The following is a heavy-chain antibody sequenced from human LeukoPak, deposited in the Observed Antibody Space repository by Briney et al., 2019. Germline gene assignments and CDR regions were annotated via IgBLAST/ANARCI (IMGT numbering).Heavy chain of an antibody. CDR1: GGSISSDY. CDR3: ARHRGGADWQNWFDP. CDR2: INYRGTT. J-gene: IGHJ5*02. Sequence: SETLSLTCTVSGGSISSDYWSWIRQPPGKGLEWIAYINYRGTTLYNPSLSSRVIISIDTPKNQFSLKLSSVTAADTALYYCARHRGGADWQNWFDPWGQGTLVTVSS. D-gene: IGHD2-21*02. V-gene: IGHV4-59*08.